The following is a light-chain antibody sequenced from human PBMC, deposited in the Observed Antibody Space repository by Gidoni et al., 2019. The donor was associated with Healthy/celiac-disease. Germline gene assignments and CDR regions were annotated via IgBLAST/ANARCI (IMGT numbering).Light chain of an antibody. Sequence: QSALTQPASVSGSPGQSITISCTGTSSDVGGYKYVSWYQQHPGKAPKLMIYDVSNRPSGVTNRFSGSKSGNTASLTISGLQAEDEADYYCGSYTTNSTLYVFGTGTKVTVL. CDR1: SSDVGGYKY. J-gene: IGLJ1*01. CDR3: GSYTTNSTLYV. V-gene: IGLV2-14*03. CDR2: DVS.